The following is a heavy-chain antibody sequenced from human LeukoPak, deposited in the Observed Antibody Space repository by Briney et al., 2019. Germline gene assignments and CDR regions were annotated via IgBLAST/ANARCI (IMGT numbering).Heavy chain of an antibody. D-gene: IGHD5-18*01. CDR2: IDNNGIT. Sequence: SETLSLTCAVSGESFSGNFWTWIRQSPGKGLEWIGEIDNNGITNYNPSLKSRVTMSVDTSKNQFSLKLSSVTAADTAVYYCARAEYSYGNFDYWGQGTLVTVSS. CDR3: ARAEYSYGNFDY. V-gene: IGHV4-34*01. J-gene: IGHJ4*02. CDR1: GESFSGNF.